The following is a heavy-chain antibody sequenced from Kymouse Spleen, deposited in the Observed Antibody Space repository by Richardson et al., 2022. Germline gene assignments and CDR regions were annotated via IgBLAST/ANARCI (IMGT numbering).Heavy chain of an antibody. D-gene: IGHD7-27*02. CDR1: GFTFSDHY. CDR3: ALNWGSYYYYGMDV. J-gene: IGHJ6*02. V-gene: IGHV3-72*01. CDR2: TRNKANSYTT. Sequence: EVQLVESGGGLVQPGGSLRLSCAASGFTFSDHYMDWVRQAPGKGLEWVGRTRNKANSYTTEYAASVKGRFTISRDDSKNSLYLQMNSLKTEDTAVYYCALNWGSYYYYGMDVWGQGTTVTVSS.